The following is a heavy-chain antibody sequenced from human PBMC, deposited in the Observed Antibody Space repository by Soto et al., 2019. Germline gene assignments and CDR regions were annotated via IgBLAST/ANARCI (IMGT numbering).Heavy chain of an antibody. D-gene: IGHD5-12*01. Sequence: QVQLQESGPGLVKPSETLSLTCTVSGGSISSYYWSWIRQPAGKGLEWIGRIYTSGSTNYNPSLKRRVTMSVDTSKNQFSLKLSSVTAADTAVYYCASHLAGYSGYVFDYWGQGTLVTVSS. J-gene: IGHJ4*02. CDR2: IYTSGST. CDR3: ASHLAGYSGYVFDY. CDR1: GGSISSYY. V-gene: IGHV4-4*07.